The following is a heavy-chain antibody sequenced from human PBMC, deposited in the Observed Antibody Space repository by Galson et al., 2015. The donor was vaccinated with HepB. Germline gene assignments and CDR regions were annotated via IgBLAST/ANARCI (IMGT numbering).Heavy chain of an antibody. CDR3: ASSSYYDILTGCQRIYDAFDM. V-gene: IGHV1-18*01. Sequence: SVKVSCKASGYTFTSYGISWVRQAPGQGLEWMGWISAYNGNTNYAQKLQGRVTMTTDTSTSTAYMELRSLRSDDTAVYYCASSSYYDILTGCQRIYDAFDMWGQGTMVTVSS. J-gene: IGHJ3*02. CDR1: GYTFTSYG. D-gene: IGHD3-9*01. CDR2: ISAYNGNT.